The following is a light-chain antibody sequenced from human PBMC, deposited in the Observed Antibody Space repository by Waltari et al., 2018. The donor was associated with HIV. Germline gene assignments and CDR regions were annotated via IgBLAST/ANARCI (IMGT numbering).Light chain of an antibody. Sequence: EIVLTQSPDTLSSSPGERAPLSCGASQSVSSSFLAWYQQRPGHPPRLLLYSASTRATGVPDRFSGSGSGSATQFTLTISRLEPEDFAVYYCQHYDSSHLSFGGGTKVEIK. CDR3: QHYDSSHLS. J-gene: IGKJ4*01. CDR2: SAS. CDR1: QSVSSSF. V-gene: IGKV3-20*01.